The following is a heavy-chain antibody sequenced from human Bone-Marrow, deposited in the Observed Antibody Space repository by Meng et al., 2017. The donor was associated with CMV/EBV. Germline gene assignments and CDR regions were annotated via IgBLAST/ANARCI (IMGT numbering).Heavy chain of an antibody. Sequence: GESLKISCAASGFTFSSYAMHWVRQAPGKGLEWAAVISYDGSNKYYADSVKGRFTISRDNSKNTLYLQMNSLRAEDTAVYYCARMVGLFAIFGVASDYWGQGTLVTVSS. CDR3: ARMVGLFAIFGVASDY. CDR2: ISYDGSNK. D-gene: IGHD3-3*01. J-gene: IGHJ4*02. V-gene: IGHV3-30-3*01. CDR1: GFTFSSYA.